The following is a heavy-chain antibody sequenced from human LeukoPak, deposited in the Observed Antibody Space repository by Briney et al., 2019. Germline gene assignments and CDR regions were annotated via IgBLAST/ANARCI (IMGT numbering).Heavy chain of an antibody. CDR1: GFPFTDYY. D-gene: IGHD3-10*01. CDR2: INPNSGGT. Sequence: ASVKVSCKASGFPFTDYYLHWVRQAPGQGLEWMGWINPNSGGTNYAQKFQGRVIMTRDTSISTAYMELYSLRSDDTAVYYCARDPAIRRAYYYYYYMDVWAKGTTVTVSS. CDR3: ARDPAIRRAYYYYYYMDV. J-gene: IGHJ6*03. V-gene: IGHV1-2*02.